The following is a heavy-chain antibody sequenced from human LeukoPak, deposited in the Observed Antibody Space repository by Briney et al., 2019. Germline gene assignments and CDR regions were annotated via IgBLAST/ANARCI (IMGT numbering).Heavy chain of an antibody. CDR1: GFTFSSYD. D-gene: IGHD1-26*01. V-gene: IGHV3-23*01. CDR3: AKDGWEIRLATGN. J-gene: IGHJ4*02. CDR2: ISGGGNT. Sequence: GGSLRLSCAASGFTFSSYDMSWVRQAPGKGLEWVSGISGGGNTFYSDSVKGRFTISRDNSKNTLYLEMNSLRAEDTAVYFCAKDGWEIRLATGNWAQGTLVTVSS.